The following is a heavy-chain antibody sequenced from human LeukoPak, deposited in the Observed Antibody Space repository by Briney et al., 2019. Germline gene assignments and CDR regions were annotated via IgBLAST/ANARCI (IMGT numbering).Heavy chain of an antibody. CDR3: AIIAGYSSGWYGGY. Sequence: PSETLSLTCTVSGGSISSSSYYWGWLRQPPGKGLEWIGSIYYSGSTYYNPSLKSRVTISVDTSKNQFSLKLSSVTAADTAVYYCAIIAGYSSGWYGGYWGQGTLVTVSS. CDR1: GGSISSSSYY. D-gene: IGHD6-19*01. J-gene: IGHJ4*02. V-gene: IGHV4-39*07. CDR2: IYYSGST.